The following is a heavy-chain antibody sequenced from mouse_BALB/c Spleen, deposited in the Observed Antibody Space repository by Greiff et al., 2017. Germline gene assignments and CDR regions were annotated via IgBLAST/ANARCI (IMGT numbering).Heavy chain of an antibody. CDR3: ARQNYRDGAWFAY. CDR1: GFAFGSYD. V-gene: IGHV5-12-1*01. Sequence: EVPRVEPGGGLVKPGGSLKLSFAASGFAFGSYDMSWVRKPPEKRLEWVAYISSGGGSTYYPDTVKGRFTISRDTAKTTLYLQMSSLMSEDTAMYYCARQNYRDGAWFAYWGQGTLVTVSA. J-gene: IGHJ3*01. D-gene: IGHD2-1*01. CDR2: ISSGGGST.